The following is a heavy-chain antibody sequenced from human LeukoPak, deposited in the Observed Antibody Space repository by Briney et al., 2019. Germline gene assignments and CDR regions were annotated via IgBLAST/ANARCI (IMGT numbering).Heavy chain of an antibody. CDR2: ISAYNGNT. D-gene: IGHD3-9*01. CDR3: ARYDILTGYTFDN. Sequence: ASVKISCKASGCTFSNYGISWVRQAPGQGLEWMGWISAYNGNTNYAQKLQGRVTMTTDTSASTSYMDLRSLRSDDTAVYYCARYDILTGYTFDNWGQGTLVTVSS. J-gene: IGHJ4*02. CDR1: GCTFSNYG. V-gene: IGHV1-18*01.